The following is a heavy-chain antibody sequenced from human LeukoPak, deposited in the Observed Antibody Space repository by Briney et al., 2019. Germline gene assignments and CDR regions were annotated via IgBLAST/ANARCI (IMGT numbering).Heavy chain of an antibody. Sequence: GGSLRLSCAASGFTFSNAWMSWVCQAPGKGLEWVSSVSSSGGSTDYADSVKGRFTISRDNSRDTLYLQMNSLRVEDTAVYFCASSPTQGRLQHDYRGQGTLVTVSS. CDR3: ASSPTQGRLQHDY. CDR2: VSSSGGST. J-gene: IGHJ4*02. CDR1: GFTFSNAW. D-gene: IGHD5-24*01. V-gene: IGHV3-23*01.